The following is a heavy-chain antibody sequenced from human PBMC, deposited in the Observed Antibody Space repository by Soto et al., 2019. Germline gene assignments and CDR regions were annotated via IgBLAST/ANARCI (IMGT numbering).Heavy chain of an antibody. D-gene: IGHD1-1*01. CDR1: GLTISGKKY. CDR2: LYDVDGS. J-gene: IGHJ3*01. V-gene: IGHV3-53*01. Sequence: DVQLVESGGGLIQPGESLRLSCAAFGLTISGKKYVAWVRQAPGKGLEWVSALYDVDGSFYADSVKGRFTTSSDSSKTTVYLKMNDLRPDDTAVYYCAPWHEREHAYDVWGQGTTVTVSS. CDR3: APWHEREHAYDV.